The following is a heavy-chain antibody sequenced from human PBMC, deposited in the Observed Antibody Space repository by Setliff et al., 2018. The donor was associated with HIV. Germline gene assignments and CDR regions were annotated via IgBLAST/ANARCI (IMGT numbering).Heavy chain of an antibody. D-gene: IGHD2-2*02. CDR1: AYTFTDYF. J-gene: IGHJ4*02. CDR2: INPKTAAT. V-gene: IGHV1-2*02. CDR3: ARDLFGSWYTGSSGLAH. Sequence: ASVKVSCKTSAYTFTDYFVHWVRLAPGQGLGWMGWINPKTAATHYTQDFQGRVTMTSDTSTSTVYMELSRLRSDDTAVYYCARDLFGSWYTGSSGLAHWGQGTLVTVSS.